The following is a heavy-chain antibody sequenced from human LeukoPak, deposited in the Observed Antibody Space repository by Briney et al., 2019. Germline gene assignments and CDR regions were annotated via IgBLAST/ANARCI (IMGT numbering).Heavy chain of an antibody. CDR2: IKSKTDGGAT. V-gene: IGHV3-15*07. Sequence: GGSLRLSCAVSGFTFSNAWMNWVRQAPGKGLEWVGRIKSKTDGGATDYAAPVKGRFTISRDDSKNTLYLQMNSLKTEDTAVYYCTTVYDSSGYYRRGFDYWGQGTLVTVSS. D-gene: IGHD3-22*01. J-gene: IGHJ4*02. CDR1: GFTFSNAW. CDR3: TTVYDSSGYYRRGFDY.